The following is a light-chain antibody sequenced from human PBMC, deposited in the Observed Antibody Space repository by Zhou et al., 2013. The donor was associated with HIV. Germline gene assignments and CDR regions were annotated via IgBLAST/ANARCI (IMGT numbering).Light chain of an antibody. CDR3: QQYNNWPPWT. CDR1: QSVSIN. J-gene: IGKJ1*01. CDR2: GAS. V-gene: IGKV3-15*01. Sequence: EIVMTQSPATLSVSPGERATLSCRASQSVSINLAWYQQKPGQAPRLLIYGASTRATGIPASFSGSGSGTEFTLTISSLQSEDFAVYYCQQYNNWPPWTFGQGTKVEIK.